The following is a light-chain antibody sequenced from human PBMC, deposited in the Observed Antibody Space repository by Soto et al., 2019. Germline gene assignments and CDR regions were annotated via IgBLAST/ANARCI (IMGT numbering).Light chain of an antibody. Sequence: QSVLTQPPSASGTPGQRVTISCSGSSSNIGSNTVNWYQQLPGAAPKLLIYSNNQWPSGVPDRFSGSKSGTSASLAISGLQSEDEADYYCAAWDDSLNGPEYVFGTGTKVTVL. CDR2: SNN. CDR3: AAWDDSLNGPEYV. CDR1: SSNIGSNT. V-gene: IGLV1-44*01. J-gene: IGLJ1*01.